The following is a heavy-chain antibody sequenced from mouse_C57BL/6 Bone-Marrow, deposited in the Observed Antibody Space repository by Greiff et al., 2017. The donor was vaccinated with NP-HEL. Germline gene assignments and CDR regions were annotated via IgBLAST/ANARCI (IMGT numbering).Heavy chain of an antibody. V-gene: IGHV3-6*01. CDR2: ISYDGSN. CDR3: AGDRARTIYYGNCRFAY. Sequence: EVQLQESGPGLVKPSQSLSLTCSVTGYSITSGYYWNWIRQFPGNKLEWMGYISYDGSNNYNPSLKNRISITRDTSKNQFFLKLNSVTTEDTATYYCAGDRARTIYYGNCRFAYWGQGTLVTVSA. CDR1: GYSITSGYY. D-gene: IGHD2-1*01. J-gene: IGHJ3*01.